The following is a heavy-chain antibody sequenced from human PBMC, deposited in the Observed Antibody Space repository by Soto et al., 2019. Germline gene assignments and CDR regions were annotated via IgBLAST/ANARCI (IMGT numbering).Heavy chain of an antibody. V-gene: IGHV4-59*01. D-gene: IGHD6-6*01. J-gene: IGHJ4*02. CDR1: GGSISTYY. CDR2: TYYSGSI. Sequence: SETLSLTCTVSGGSISTYYWNWIRQPPGKGLEWIGYTYYSGSINYNPSLKSRVTISVDTSKNQFSLKLSSATAADTAVYYCARSAPYSSSSWYYFDDWGQGTLVSVSS. CDR3: ARSAPYSSSSWYYFDD.